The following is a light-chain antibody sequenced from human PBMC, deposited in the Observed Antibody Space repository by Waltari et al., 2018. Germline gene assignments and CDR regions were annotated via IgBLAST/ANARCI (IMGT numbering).Light chain of an antibody. CDR2: DDS. V-gene: IGLV3-21*02. CDR3: HVWDTPSDRVV. Sequence: SYVLTQPPSASVVTGEPARITCGGDNVGSKSVAWYQEKPGQAPLLVGYDDSARPPGIPSRFSASKSWNTATVTSSRVENGDEADYFCHVWDTPSDRVVFGRGTKLTV. J-gene: IGLJ2*01. CDR1: NVGSKS.